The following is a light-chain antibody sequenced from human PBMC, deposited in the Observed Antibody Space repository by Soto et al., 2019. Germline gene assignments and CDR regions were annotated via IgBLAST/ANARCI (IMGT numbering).Light chain of an antibody. V-gene: IGKV3-15*01. CDR2: GAS. CDR1: QSVSSN. Sequence: EIVMTQSPATLSFSPGERSTVSFSASQSVSSNLAWYQQKPGQAPRLLIYGASTRATGIPARFSGNGSGTEFTLTISSLQSEDFAVYYCQQYNNWPPITFGQGTRLEI. CDR3: QQYNNWPPIT. J-gene: IGKJ5*01.